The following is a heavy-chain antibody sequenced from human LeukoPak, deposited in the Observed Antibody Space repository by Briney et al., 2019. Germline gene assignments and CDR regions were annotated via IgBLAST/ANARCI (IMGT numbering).Heavy chain of an antibody. J-gene: IGHJ4*02. Sequence: GGSLRLSCAASGFTFSRYWMSWVRQAPGKGLEWVGRIKSKTDGGTTDYAAPVKGRFTISRDDSKNTLYLQMNSLKTEDTAVYYCTTEGGDYDILTGYFEYFDYWGQGTLVTVSS. CDR3: TTEGGDYDILTGYFEYFDY. CDR1: GFTFSRYW. CDR2: IKSKTDGGTT. D-gene: IGHD3-9*01. V-gene: IGHV3-15*01.